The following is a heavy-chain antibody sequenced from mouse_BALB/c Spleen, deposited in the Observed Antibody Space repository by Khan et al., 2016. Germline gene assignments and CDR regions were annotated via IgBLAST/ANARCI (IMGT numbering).Heavy chain of an antibody. CDR2: INSDSSTI. V-gene: IGHV4-1*02. D-gene: IGHD1-1*01. CDR3: AREDYYAWFPY. Sequence: EVKLLESGGGLVQPGGSLKLSCAASGFDFSRYWMNWVRQAPGKGLEWIGEINSDSSTINYTQSLKDKFIISRDNAKNTLYLQMSKVRSEDTALYYCAREDYYAWFPYWCQVTLVTVSA. CDR1: GFDFSRYW. J-gene: IGHJ3*01.